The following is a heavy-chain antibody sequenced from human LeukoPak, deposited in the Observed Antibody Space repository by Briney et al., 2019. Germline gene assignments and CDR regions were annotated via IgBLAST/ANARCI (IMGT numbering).Heavy chain of an antibody. CDR3: ATDRPDFWSGGYYFDY. CDR1: GYTFTSYY. CDR2: FDPEDGET. D-gene: IGHD3-3*01. Sequence: ASEKVSCKASGYTFTSYYMHWVRQAPGKGLEWMGGFDPEDGETIYAQKFQGRVTMTEDTSTDTAYMELSSLRSEDTAVYYCATDRPDFWSGGYYFDYWGQGTLVTVSS. V-gene: IGHV1-24*01. J-gene: IGHJ4*02.